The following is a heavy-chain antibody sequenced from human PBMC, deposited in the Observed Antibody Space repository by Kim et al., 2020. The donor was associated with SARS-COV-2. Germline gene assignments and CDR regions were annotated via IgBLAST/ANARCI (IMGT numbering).Heavy chain of an antibody. CDR3: ARDYYDSSGYFDY. J-gene: IGHJ4*02. CDR1: GGSISSGSYY. CDR2: IYPSGST. D-gene: IGHD3-22*01. Sequence: SETLSLTCTVSGGSISSGSYYWSWIRQPAGKGLEWIGRIYPSGSTNYNPSLKSRVTISVDTSKNQFSLKLSSVTAADTAVYYCARDYYDSSGYFDYWGQGTLVTVSS. V-gene: IGHV4-61*02.